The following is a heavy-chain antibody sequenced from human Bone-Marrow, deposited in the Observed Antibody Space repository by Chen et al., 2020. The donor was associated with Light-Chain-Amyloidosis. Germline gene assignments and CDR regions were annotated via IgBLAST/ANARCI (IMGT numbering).Heavy chain of an antibody. CDR3: AKDISYDDILPGYPATAFDI. Sequence: EVQLVESGGGLLQRGGSLRLSCAGAGFAFSSYDMSWVRQATWKGLEWGSTSSGSAGSRYCGDSVMVRLTISRGNSKNALFLQMNSLRAEDTAVYYRAKDISYDDILPGYPATAFDILGQGTMVTVSS. J-gene: IGHJ3*02. D-gene: IGHD3-9*01. CDR2: SSGSAGSR. V-gene: IGHV3-23*04. CDR1: GFAFSSYD.